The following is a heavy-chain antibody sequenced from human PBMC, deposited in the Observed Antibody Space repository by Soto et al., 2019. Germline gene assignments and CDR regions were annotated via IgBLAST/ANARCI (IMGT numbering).Heavy chain of an antibody. CDR1: GGSIGTYY. CDR3: ASLNYGGNFFDY. Sequence: SETLSLTCTVSGGSIGTYYWSWIRQPPGKGLEWIGYIYYSGSTNYNPSLKSRVTISVDTSKNQFSLKLSSVTAADTAVYYCASLNYGGNFFDYWGQGTLVTVSS. D-gene: IGHD4-17*01. V-gene: IGHV4-59*01. J-gene: IGHJ4*02. CDR2: IYYSGST.